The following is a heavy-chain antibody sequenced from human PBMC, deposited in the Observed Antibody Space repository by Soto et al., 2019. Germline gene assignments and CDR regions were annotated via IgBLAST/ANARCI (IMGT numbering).Heavy chain of an antibody. CDR2: IHPSGSP. Sequence: PSETLSLTCAVYGGSLSDYYWSWIRQSPGKGLEWTGEIHPSGSPHYSPSLNSRLALSVDRCKHQFSLRLTTVTVADPAVYSCARGRDAYKLGNVWGPGTTVTVSS. CDR3: ARGRDAYKLGNV. J-gene: IGHJ6*02. CDR1: GGSLSDYY. V-gene: IGHV4-34*01. D-gene: IGHD1-1*01.